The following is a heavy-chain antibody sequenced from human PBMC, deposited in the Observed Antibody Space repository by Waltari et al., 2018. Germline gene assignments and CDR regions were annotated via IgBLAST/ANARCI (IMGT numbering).Heavy chain of an antibody. J-gene: IGHJ4*02. CDR2: INAGNGNT. D-gene: IGHD5-12*01. CDR1: GYTFTSYA. CDR3: ARELMATTPGLDY. Sequence: QVQLVQSGAEVKKPGASVKVSCKASGYTFTSYAMHWVRQAPGQRLEWMGWINAGNGNTKYSQKFQGRVTITRDTSASTAYMELSSLRSEDTAVYYCARELMATTPGLDYWGQGTLVTVSS. V-gene: IGHV1-3*01.